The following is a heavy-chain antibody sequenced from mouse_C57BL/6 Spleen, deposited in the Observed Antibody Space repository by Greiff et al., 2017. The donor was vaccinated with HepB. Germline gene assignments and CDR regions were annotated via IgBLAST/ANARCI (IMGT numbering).Heavy chain of an antibody. V-gene: IGHV1-52*01. D-gene: IGHD2-9*01. CDR1: GYTFTSYW. CDR2: IDPSDSET. CDR3: ARAYYGYDGLAY. J-gene: IGHJ3*01. Sequence: VQLQQSGAELVRPGSSVKLSCKASGYTFTSYWMHWVKQRPIQGLEWIGNIDPSDSETHYNQKFKDKATLTVDKSSSTAYMQLSSLTSEDSAVYYCARAYYGYDGLAYWGQGTLVTVSA.